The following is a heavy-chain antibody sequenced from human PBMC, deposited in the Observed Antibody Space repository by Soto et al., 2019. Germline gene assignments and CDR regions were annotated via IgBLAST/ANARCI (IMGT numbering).Heavy chain of an antibody. CDR3: AVGYCSGGSRNTRCDAFDI. D-gene: IGHD2-15*01. J-gene: IGHJ3*02. Sequence: ASVKVSCKASGYTFTGYYMHWVRQAPGQGLEWMGWINPNSGGTNYAQKFQGWVTMTRDTSISTAYMELSRLRSDDTAMYYCAVGYCSGGSRNTRCDAFDIWGQGTMAPVSS. CDR2: INPNSGGT. CDR1: GYTFTGYY. V-gene: IGHV1-2*04.